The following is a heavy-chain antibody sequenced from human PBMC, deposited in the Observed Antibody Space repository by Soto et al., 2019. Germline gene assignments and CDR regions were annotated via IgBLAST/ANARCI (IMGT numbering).Heavy chain of an antibody. J-gene: IGHJ4*02. Sequence: VGSLRLSCAASGFTFSDFTIHWFREASVKGLEWVGRTRNRGHGYATEYAASVKGRFTISRDNSKNTAYLQMNSLKTDDTAVYYCTRHDPSGHSDYWGQGTLVTVSS. CDR2: TRNRGHGYAT. CDR3: TRHDPSGHSDY. V-gene: IGHV3-73*01. CDR1: GFTFSDFT.